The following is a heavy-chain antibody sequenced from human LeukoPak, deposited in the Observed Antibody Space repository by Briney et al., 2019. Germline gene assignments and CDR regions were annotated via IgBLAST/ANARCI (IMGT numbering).Heavy chain of an antibody. Sequence: PGGSLRLSCAASGFTFSNYWMSWVRQAPGKGLEWVANIKQDGSEKYYVDSVKGRFTISRDNAKNSLYLQMNSLRAEDTAVYYCARDHGRYCSGGSCYFGRFFEYWGQGTLGTVSS. CDR3: ARDHGRYCSGGSCYFGRFFEY. CDR2: IKQDGSEK. D-gene: IGHD2-15*01. V-gene: IGHV3-7*03. CDR1: GFTFSNYW. J-gene: IGHJ4*02.